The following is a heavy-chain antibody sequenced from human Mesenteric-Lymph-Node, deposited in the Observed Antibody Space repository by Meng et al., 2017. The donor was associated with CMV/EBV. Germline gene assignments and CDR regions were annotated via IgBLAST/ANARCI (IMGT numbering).Heavy chain of an antibody. J-gene: IGHJ6*02. Sequence: GESLKISCAASGFTFSSYWMHWVRQAPGKGLVWVSRINSDGSSTSYADSVKGRFTISRDNAKNTLYLQMNSLRAEDTAVYYCARVLGGDFWSGYYYTIGLYYYGMDVWGQGTTVTVSS. CDR3: ARVLGGDFWSGYYYTIGLYYYGMDV. CDR2: INSDGSST. V-gene: IGHV3-74*01. CDR1: GFTFSSYW. D-gene: IGHD3-3*01.